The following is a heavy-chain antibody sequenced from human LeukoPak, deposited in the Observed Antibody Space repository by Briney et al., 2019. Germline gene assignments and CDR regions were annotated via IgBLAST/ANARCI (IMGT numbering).Heavy chain of an antibody. CDR1: GGSFSGYY. D-gene: IGHD6-13*01. J-gene: IGHJ4*02. V-gene: IGHV4-34*01. Sequence: SETLSLTCAVYGGSFSGYYWSWIRQPPGKGLEWIGEINHSGSTNYNPCLKSRVTISVDTSKNQFSLKLSSVTAADTAVYYCARGGIAAAGTCCFDYWGQGTLVTVSS. CDR2: INHSGST. CDR3: ARGGIAAAGTCCFDY.